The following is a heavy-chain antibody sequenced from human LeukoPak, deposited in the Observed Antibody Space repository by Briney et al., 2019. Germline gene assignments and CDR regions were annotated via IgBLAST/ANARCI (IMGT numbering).Heavy chain of an antibody. D-gene: IGHD5-12*01. V-gene: IGHV1-69*05. CDR3: ASGYLSDY. CDR1: GYTFTSYG. J-gene: IGHJ4*02. CDR2: IIPIFGTA. Sequence: ASVKVSCKASGYTFTSYGISWVRQAPGQGLEWMGGIIPIFGTANYAQKFQGRVTITTDESTSTAYMELSSLRSEDTAVYYCASGYLSDYWGQGTLVTVSS.